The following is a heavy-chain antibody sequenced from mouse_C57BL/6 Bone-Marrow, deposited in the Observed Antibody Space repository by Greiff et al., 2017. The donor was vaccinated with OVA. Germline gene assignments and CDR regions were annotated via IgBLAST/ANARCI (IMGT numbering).Heavy chain of an antibody. V-gene: IGHV1-75*01. CDR3: AREEIYYYGSSFDY. CDR1: GYTFTDYY. D-gene: IGHD1-1*01. CDR2: IFPGSGST. Sequence: VQLQESGPELVKPGASVKISCKASGYTFTDYYINWVKQRPGQGLEWIGWIFPGSGSTYYNEKFKGKATLTVDKSSSTAYMLLSSLTSEDSAVYFCAREEIYYYGSSFDYWGQGTTLTVSS. J-gene: IGHJ2*01.